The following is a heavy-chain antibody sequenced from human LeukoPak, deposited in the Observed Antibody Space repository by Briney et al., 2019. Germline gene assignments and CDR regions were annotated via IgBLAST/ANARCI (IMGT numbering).Heavy chain of an antibody. V-gene: IGHV1-24*01. Sequence: ASVKVSCKASGYTFTGYYMHWVRQAPGQGLEWMGGFDPEDGETIYAQKFQGRVTMTEDTSTDTAYMELSSLRSEDTAVYYCATHYGDYNSQGWFDPWGQGTLVTVSS. CDR3: ATHYGDYNSQGWFDP. CDR1: GYTFTGYY. CDR2: FDPEDGET. D-gene: IGHD4-17*01. J-gene: IGHJ5*02.